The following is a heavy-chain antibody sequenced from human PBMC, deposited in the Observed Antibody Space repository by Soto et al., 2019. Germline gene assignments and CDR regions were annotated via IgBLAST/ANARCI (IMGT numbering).Heavy chain of an antibody. CDR2: ISYDGSYQ. Sequence: QVQLVESGGGVVQPGTSLRLSCEASGFAFNKFGMHWVRQAPGKGLEWVDFISYDGSYQYYEDSVPGLFTITRDNSMNTLNMQVKSLRREDTGVYYCARGGEVGGVLGAHWGQGTVVTVAS. J-gene: IGHJ4*02. D-gene: IGHD1-26*01. CDR1: GFAFNKFG. CDR3: ARGGEVGGVLGAH. V-gene: IGHV3-30*03.